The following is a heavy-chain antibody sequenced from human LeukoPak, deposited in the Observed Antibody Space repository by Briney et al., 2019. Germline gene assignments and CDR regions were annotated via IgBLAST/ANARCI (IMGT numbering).Heavy chain of an antibody. CDR3: AKDGVGYNSDYYYYTDV. Sequence: QTGGSLRLSCAASGFTFSTYNMNWVRQAPGKGLEWVSSISGTGSSTYYTDSVKGRFTISRDNAKNSLYLQMNSLRAEDTAVYYCAKDGVGYNSDYYYYTDVWGKGTTVTVSS. V-gene: IGHV3-48*01. D-gene: IGHD5-24*01. CDR1: GFTFSTYN. J-gene: IGHJ6*03. CDR2: ISGTGSST.